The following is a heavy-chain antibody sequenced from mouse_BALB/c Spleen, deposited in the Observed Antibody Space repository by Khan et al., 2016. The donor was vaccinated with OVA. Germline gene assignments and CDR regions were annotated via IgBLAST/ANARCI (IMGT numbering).Heavy chain of an antibody. Sequence: QVQLQQPGTELVRPGASVKLSCKASGYTFTNYWINWVKQRPGQGLEWIGNIYPSDSYTNYHQKFKDKATLTVDKSSSTAYMQLSSLTSEDSAVYYGTREGVDVSTFAYWGQGTLVTVSA. CDR1: GYTFTNYW. V-gene: IGHV1-69*02. CDR3: TREGVDVSTFAY. J-gene: IGHJ3*01. CDR2: IYPSDSYT.